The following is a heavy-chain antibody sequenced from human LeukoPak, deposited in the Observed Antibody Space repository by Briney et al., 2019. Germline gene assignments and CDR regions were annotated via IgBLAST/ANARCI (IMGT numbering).Heavy chain of an antibody. D-gene: IGHD1-26*01. CDR2: ISGNGGST. J-gene: IGHJ4*02. CDR3: AKISSGSYFSPFDF. V-gene: IGHV3-23*01. CDR1: GFTFNNYA. Sequence: GGSLRLSCAAAGFTFNNYAMSWVRQAPGKGLEWVSVISGNGGSTYYAHSVKGRFTISRDNSKNTLYLHMNSLRAEDTALYYCAKISSGSYFSPFDFWGQGTLITVSS.